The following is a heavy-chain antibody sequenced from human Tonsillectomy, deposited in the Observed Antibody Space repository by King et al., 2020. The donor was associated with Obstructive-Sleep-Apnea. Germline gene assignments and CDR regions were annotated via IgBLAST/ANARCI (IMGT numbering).Heavy chain of an antibody. CDR1: GYTFTSYG. J-gene: IGHJ4*02. Sequence: QLVQSGAEVKKPGASVKVSCKASGYTFTSYGISWVRQAPGQGLEWMGWISAYNGNTNYAQKLQGRVTMTTDTSTSKAYMELRSLRSDDTAVYYCGRDQALYCSGGSCYSLGFDYWGQGTLVTVSS. CDR3: GRDQALYCSGGSCYSLGFDY. V-gene: IGHV1-18*04. CDR2: ISAYNGNT. D-gene: IGHD2-15*01.